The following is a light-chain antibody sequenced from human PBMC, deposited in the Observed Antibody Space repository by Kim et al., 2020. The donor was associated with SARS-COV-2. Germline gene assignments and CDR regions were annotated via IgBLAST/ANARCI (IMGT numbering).Light chain of an antibody. CDR3: NSRDSNDNVV. J-gene: IGLJ2*01. Sequence: VALGQTVRSTCQGDRLRSYYATWYQQKPGQAPIVVIYGKNNRPSGIPDRFSGSSSGNTASLSITGTQAGDEADYYCNSRDSNDNVVFGGGTKLTVL. V-gene: IGLV3-19*01. CDR2: GKN. CDR1: RLRSYY.